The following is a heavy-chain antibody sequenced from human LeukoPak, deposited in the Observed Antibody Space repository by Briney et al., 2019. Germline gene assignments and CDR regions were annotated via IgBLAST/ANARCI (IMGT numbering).Heavy chain of an antibody. CDR1: GFTFSSYA. J-gene: IGHJ5*02. D-gene: IGHD2-2*01. CDR2: ISGSGGST. Sequence: GGSLRLPCAASGFTFSSYAMSWVRQAPGKGLEWVSAISGSGGSTYYADSVKGRFTISRDNSKNTLYLQMNSLRAEDTAVYYCAKPLIVVVPAAIPWFDPWGQGTLVTVSS. V-gene: IGHV3-23*01. CDR3: AKPLIVVVPAAIPWFDP.